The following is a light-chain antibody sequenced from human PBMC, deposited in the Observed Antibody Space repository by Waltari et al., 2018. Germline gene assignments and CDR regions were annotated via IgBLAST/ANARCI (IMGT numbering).Light chain of an antibody. CDR2: DVD. Sequence: QSALTQPASVSGSPGQSITTSRPGTRSNVGGYKFAPWYQQHPGKAPKFLIFDVDRRPSGISNRFSGSKSGNTASLTISGLQPEDEADYYCVSYTTTGTRVFGGGTKLTVL. V-gene: IGLV2-14*03. CDR3: VSYTTTGTRV. J-gene: IGLJ3*02. CDR1: RSNVGGYKF.